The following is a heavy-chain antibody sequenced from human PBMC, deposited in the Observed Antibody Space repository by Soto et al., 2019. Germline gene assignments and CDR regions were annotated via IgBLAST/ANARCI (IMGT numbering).Heavy chain of an antibody. J-gene: IGHJ4*02. D-gene: IGHD5-12*01. CDR3: AKGGLGSSGLDY. V-gene: IGHV3-30*18. CDR1: GFTFSSYG. Sequence: QVQLVESGGGVVQPGRSLRLSCAASGFTFSSYGMHWVRQAPGKGLEWVAVISYDGSNKYYADSVKGRFTISRDNSKNTLYLQMNSLRAEDTAVYYCAKGGLGSSGLDYWGQGTLVTVSS. CDR2: ISYDGSNK.